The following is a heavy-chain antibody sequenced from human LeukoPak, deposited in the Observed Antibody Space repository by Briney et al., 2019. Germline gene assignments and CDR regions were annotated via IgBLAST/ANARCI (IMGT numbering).Heavy chain of an antibody. CDR3: ARDREMATMSFDY. CDR1: GYTFTGYY. D-gene: IGHD5-24*01. Sequence: ASEKVSCKPSGYTFTGYYMHWVRQAPGQGREGMGWINPNSGGTNYAQKFQGRVTMTRDTSISTAYMELSRLRSDDTAVYYCARDREMATMSFDYWGQGTLVTVSS. J-gene: IGHJ4*02. V-gene: IGHV1-2*02. CDR2: INPNSGGT.